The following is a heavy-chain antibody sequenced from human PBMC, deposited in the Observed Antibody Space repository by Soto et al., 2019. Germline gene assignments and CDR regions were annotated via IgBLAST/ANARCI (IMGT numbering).Heavy chain of an antibody. D-gene: IGHD2-8*01. Sequence: QVQLQGSGPGLVKPSDTLSLTCAVSGYSISSSNWWVWSCQPPGKGLEWIGYMYYSETTNYNPSLTRRVTTSLDTSKNQYSLKLTSVRAGGTAVYYWARREIQGTIDYGGQGPMVTVSS. CDR3: ARREIQGTIDY. V-gene: IGHV4-28*01. J-gene: IGHJ4*02. CDR1: GYSISSSNW. CDR2: MYYSETT.